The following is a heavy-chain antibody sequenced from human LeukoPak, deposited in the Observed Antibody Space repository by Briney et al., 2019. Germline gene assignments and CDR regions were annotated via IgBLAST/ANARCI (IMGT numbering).Heavy chain of an antibody. CDR2: ISGSGGPT. CDR3: AKTPYSSDWYGYWFDP. J-gene: IGHJ5*02. V-gene: IGHV3-23*01. D-gene: IGHD6-13*01. Sequence: SGGSLRLSCAASGFTFGNFAMSWVRQAPGKGLEWVSSISGSGGPTYYVDSVKGRFTISRDNSKNTLYLQMNSLRAEDTAVYYCAKTPYSSDWYGYWFDPWGQGTLVTVSS. CDR1: GFTFGNFA.